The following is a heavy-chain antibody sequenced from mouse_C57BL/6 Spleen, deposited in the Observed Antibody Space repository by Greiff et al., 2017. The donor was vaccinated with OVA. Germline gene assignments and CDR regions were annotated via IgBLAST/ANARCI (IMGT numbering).Heavy chain of an antibody. CDR3: AREGIYDGYYFYYFDY. J-gene: IGHJ2*01. CDR1: GYTFTSYW. CDR2: IYPSDSET. D-gene: IGHD2-3*01. Sequence: QVQLQQPGAELVRPGSSVKLSCKASGYTFTSYWMDWVKQRPGQGLEWIGNIYPSDSETHYNQKFKDKATLTVDKSSSTAYMQLSSLTSEDSAVYYCAREGIYDGYYFYYFDYWGQVTTLTVSS. V-gene: IGHV1-61*01.